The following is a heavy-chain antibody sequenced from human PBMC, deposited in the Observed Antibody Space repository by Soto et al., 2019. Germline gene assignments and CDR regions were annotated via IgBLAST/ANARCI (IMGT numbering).Heavy chain of an antibody. CDR3: AKGSYSSGWYYFDY. D-gene: IGHD6-19*01. Sequence: GGSLRLSCAASGFTFSSYAMSWVRQAPGKGLEWVSAISGSGGSTYYADSVKGRVTISRDNSKNTLYLQMNSLRAEDTAVYYCAKGSYSSGWYYFDYWGQGTLVTVSS. V-gene: IGHV3-23*01. CDR2: ISGSGGST. CDR1: GFTFSSYA. J-gene: IGHJ4*02.